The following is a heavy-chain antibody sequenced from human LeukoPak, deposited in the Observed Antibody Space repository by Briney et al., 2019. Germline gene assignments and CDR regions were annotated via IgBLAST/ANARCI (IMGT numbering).Heavy chain of an antibody. Sequence: SVKVSCKASGYTFTSYAISWVRQAPGQGLEWMGRIIPILGIANYAQKFQGRVTITADKSTSTAYMELSSLRSEDTAVYYCASDVEMATIKGRYYYYGMDVWGQGTTVTVSS. CDR3: ASDVEMATIKGRYYYYGMDV. J-gene: IGHJ6*02. CDR1: GYTFTSYA. V-gene: IGHV1-69*04. D-gene: IGHD5-24*01. CDR2: IIPILGIA.